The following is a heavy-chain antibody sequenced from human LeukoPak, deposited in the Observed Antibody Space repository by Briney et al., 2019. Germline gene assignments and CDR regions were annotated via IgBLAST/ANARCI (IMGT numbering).Heavy chain of an antibody. J-gene: IGHJ6*03. CDR1: GFNFWNFV. CDR3: AKTQNCNYISYYYYYMDV. D-gene: IGHD2/OR15-2a*01. V-gene: IGHV3-23*01. Sequence: GGSLRLSCATSGFNFWNFVVNWVRQAPGKGLEWVSAISGEGAKTYYRDSVKGRFTISTDSGDNTVYLEMNNLTVEDTAVYYCAKTQNCNYISYYYYYMDVWGKGTAVTVSS. CDR2: ISGEGAKT.